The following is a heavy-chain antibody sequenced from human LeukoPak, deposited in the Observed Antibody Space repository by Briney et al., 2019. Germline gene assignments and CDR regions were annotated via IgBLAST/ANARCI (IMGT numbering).Heavy chain of an antibody. J-gene: IGHJ3*01. Sequence: PGGALRLSCAASGFTFSTHWTSWVRQAPGKGLEWVAEIKEDGSEKYYVDSVKGRFTISRDNAKNSLSLQMHSLRDEDTAVYYCVRDQGYCTSASCRGDAFDVWGQGSMVSVSS. V-gene: IGHV3-7*01. CDR1: GFTFSTHW. CDR2: IKEDGSEK. D-gene: IGHD2-2*01. CDR3: VRDQGYCTSASCRGDAFDV.